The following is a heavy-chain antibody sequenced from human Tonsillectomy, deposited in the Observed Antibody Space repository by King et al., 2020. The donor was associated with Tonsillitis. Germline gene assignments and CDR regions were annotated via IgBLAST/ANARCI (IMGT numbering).Heavy chain of an antibody. CDR2: ISWKSGSI. CDR1: GFTFDDYA. D-gene: IGHD5-24*01. J-gene: IGHJ4*02. Sequence: VQLVESVGGLVQPGRSLRLSCAASGFTFDDYAMHWVRQAPGKGMEWVSGISWKSGSIGVVESVKGRFTISRDNAQNSRYLQMNSLRAEETALYYCAKDRAATIVWGFGYWGQGSLVTVSS. V-gene: IGHV3-9*01. CDR3: AKDRAATIVWGFGY.